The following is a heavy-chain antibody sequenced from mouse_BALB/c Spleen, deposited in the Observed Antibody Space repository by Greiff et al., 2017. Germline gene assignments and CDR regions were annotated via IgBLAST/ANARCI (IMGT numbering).Heavy chain of an antibody. CDR2: IRSKSNNYAT. J-gene: IGHJ4*01. V-gene: IGHV10-1*02. CDR3: VKPKDSSGQYAMDY. Sequence: EVKLVESGGGLVQPKGSLKLSCAASGFTFNTYAMNWVRQAPGKGLEWVARIRSKSNNYATYYADSVKDRFTISRDDSQSMLYLQMNNLKTEDTAMYYCVKPKDSSGQYAMDYWGQGTSVTVSS. CDR1: GFTFNTYA. D-gene: IGHD3-2*01.